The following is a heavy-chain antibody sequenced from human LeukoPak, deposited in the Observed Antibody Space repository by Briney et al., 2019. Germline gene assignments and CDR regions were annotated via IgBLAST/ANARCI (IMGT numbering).Heavy chain of an antibody. V-gene: IGHV3-74*01. Sequence: PGGSLRLSCAAAGFTFSSYWMHWVRQAPGKVLVWVSRINSDGRSTNYADSVKGRFTISRDNAQNTLYLQMNSLRVEDTAVYYCATVGMGATIGYWGQGTLVTVSS. CDR3: ATVGMGATIGY. J-gene: IGHJ4*02. D-gene: IGHD1-26*01. CDR2: INSDGRST. CDR1: GFTFSSYW.